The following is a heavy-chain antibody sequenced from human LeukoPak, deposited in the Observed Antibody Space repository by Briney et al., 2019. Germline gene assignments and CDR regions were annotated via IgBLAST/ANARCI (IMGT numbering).Heavy chain of an antibody. CDR2: VYGGDNT. D-gene: IGHD3-22*01. CDR3: ARGGWLGSNYYPIDY. CDR1: GLTVSSNY. V-gene: IGHV3-66*01. J-gene: IGHJ4*02. Sequence: GGSLRLSCAVSGLTVSSNYMNWVRQAPGKGLEWVSVVYGGDNTDYADSVKGRFTVSRDNSKNTLYLQRTSLRAEDTAVYYCARGGWLGSNYYPIDYWGQGTLVTVSS.